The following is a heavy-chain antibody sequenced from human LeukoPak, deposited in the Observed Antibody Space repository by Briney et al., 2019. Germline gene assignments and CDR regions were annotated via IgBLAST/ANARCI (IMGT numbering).Heavy chain of an antibody. D-gene: IGHD3-9*01. V-gene: IGHV4-30-4*01. CDR2: IYYSGST. CDR1: GGSTSSGDYY. J-gene: IGHJ4*02. CDR3: ARGRLTGYYI. Sequence: PSETLSLTCTVSGGSTSSGDYYWSWIRQPPGKGLEWIGYIYYSGSTYYNPSLESRVTISVDTSKNQFSLKLSSVTAADTAVYYCARGRLTGYYIWGQGTLVTVSS.